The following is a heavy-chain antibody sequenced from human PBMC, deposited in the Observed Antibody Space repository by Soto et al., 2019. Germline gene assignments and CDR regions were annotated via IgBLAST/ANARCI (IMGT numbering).Heavy chain of an antibody. CDR3: ARADGYYYYMDV. CDR2: ISSNGGST. CDR1: GFTFSSYA. Sequence: GGSLRLSCAASGFTFSSYAMHWVRQAPGKGLEYVSAISSNGGSTYYANSVKGRFTISRDNSKNTLYLQMGSLRAEDMAVYYCARADGYYYYMDVWGKGTTVTVSS. V-gene: IGHV3-64*01. J-gene: IGHJ6*03.